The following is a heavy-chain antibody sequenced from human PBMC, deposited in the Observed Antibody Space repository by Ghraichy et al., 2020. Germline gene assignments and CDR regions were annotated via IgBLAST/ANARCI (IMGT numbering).Heavy chain of an antibody. CDR1: GFTFDDYA. D-gene: IGHD6-19*01. CDR2: ISWNSGSI. J-gene: IGHJ6*02. CDR3: AKDTMAGYGMDV. Sequence: GGSLRLSCAASGFTFDDYAMHWVRQAPGKGLEWVSGISWNSGSIGYADSVKGRFSISRDNAKNSLYLQMNSLRAEDTALYYCAKDTMAGYGMDVWGQGTTVTVSS. V-gene: IGHV3-9*01.